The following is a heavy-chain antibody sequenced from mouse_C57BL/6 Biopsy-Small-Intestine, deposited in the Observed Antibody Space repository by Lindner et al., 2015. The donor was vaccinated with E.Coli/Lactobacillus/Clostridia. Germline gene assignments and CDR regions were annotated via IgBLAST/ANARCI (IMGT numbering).Heavy chain of an antibody. CDR1: GFTFSDFG. V-gene: IGHV5-17*01. J-gene: IGHJ2*01. Sequence: VQLQESGGDLVKPGGSLKLSCAASGFTFSDFGMHWVRQAPEKGLEWVVYISSGSSTIYYADTVKGRFTISRDNAKNTLFLQMTSLRSEDTAMYYCARDYAGSDYWGQGTTLTVSS. CDR2: ISSGSSTI. D-gene: IGHD1-1*01. CDR3: ARDYAGSDY.